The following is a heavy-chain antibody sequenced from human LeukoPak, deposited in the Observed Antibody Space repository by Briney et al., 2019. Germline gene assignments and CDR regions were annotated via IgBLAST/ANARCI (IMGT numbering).Heavy chain of an antibody. CDR3: ARDSPYGDYPP. Sequence: GGSLRLSCAAPGFTFSDYYMSWIRQAPGKGLEWVSYISSSSSYTNYADSVKGRFTISRDNAKNSLYLQMNSLRAEDTAVYYCARDSPYGDYPPWGQGTLVTVSS. J-gene: IGHJ5*02. D-gene: IGHD4-17*01. CDR1: GFTFSDYY. CDR2: ISSSSSYT. V-gene: IGHV3-11*06.